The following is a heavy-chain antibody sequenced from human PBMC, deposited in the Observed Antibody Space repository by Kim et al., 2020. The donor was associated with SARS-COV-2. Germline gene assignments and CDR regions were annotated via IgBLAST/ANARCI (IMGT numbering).Heavy chain of an antibody. V-gene: IGHV5-51*01. D-gene: IGHD1-1*01. CDR3: ARGSSSSAYKPLDY. J-gene: IGHJ4*02. Sequence: SPSFQGQVTISADKSISTAYLQWGSLKASDTAMYYCARGSSSSAYKPLDYWGQGTLVTVSS.